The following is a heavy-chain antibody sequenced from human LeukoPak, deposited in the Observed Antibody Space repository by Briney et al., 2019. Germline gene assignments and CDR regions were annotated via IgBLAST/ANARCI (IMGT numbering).Heavy chain of an antibody. V-gene: IGHV4-34*01. CDR3: ANSSGGREQRYFQH. J-gene: IGHJ1*01. Sequence: PSETLSLTCAVYGGSFSGYYWSWIRQPPGKGLEWIGEINHSGSTNYNPSLKSRVTISVDTSKNQFSLKLSSATAADTAVYYCANSSGGREQRYFQHWGQGTLVTVSS. CDR1: GGSFSGYY. D-gene: IGHD5-24*01. CDR2: INHSGST.